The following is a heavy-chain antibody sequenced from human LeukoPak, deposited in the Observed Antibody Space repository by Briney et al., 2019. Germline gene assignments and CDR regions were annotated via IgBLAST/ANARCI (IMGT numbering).Heavy chain of an antibody. D-gene: IGHD4-17*01. CDR3: ARTTVTTWVADYYYYMDV. CDR1: GYSISSGYY. J-gene: IGHJ6*03. Sequence: SETLSLTCTVSGYSISSGYYWGWIRQPPGKGLEWIGSIYHSGSTNYNPSLKSRVTISVDTSKNQFSLKLSSVTAADTAVYYCARTTVTTWVADYYYYMDVWGKGTTVTVSS. CDR2: IYHSGST. V-gene: IGHV4-38-2*02.